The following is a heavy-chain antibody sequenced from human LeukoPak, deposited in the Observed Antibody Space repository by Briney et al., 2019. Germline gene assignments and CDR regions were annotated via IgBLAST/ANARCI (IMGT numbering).Heavy chain of an antibody. CDR3: ARSSSSWYGWFDP. Sequence: PSQTLSLTCTVSGGSISSGSYYWSWIRQPAGTGLEWIGRIYTSGSTNYNPSLKSRVTISVDTSKNQFSLKLSSVTAADTAVYYCARSSSSWYGWFDPWGQGTLVTVSS. CDR2: IYTSGST. V-gene: IGHV4-61*02. D-gene: IGHD6-13*01. J-gene: IGHJ5*02. CDR1: GGSISSGSYY.